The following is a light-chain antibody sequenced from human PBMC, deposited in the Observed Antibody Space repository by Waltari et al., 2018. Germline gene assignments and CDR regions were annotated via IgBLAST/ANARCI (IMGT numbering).Light chain of an antibody. V-gene: IGKV3-20*01. J-gene: IGKJ4*01. CDR3: QQFGLIT. Sequence: EIMSKQYPGTLSTSPGKTATLSCRTSQSVSMNYLSRFQQKPGQAPRLLIYGASMKAAGVPDRFSGGGSGTDFTLTITRLEPEDFAVYYCQQFGLITFGGGTKVEIK. CDR2: GAS. CDR1: QSVSMNY.